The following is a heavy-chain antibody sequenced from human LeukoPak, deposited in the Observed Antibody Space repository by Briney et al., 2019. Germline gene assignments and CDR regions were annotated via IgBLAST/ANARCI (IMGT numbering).Heavy chain of an antibody. J-gene: IGHJ4*02. CDR3: ARGYSYGSTDY. V-gene: IGHV3-64*01. D-gene: IGHD5-18*01. CDR1: GFTFSSYA. CDR2: ISSNGGST. Sequence: PGGSLRLSCAASGFTFSSYAMHWVRQAPGKGLEYVSAISSNGGSTYYANSVKGRFTISRDNSKNTLYLQMGSLRAEDMAVYYCARGYSYGSTDYWGQGTLVTVSS.